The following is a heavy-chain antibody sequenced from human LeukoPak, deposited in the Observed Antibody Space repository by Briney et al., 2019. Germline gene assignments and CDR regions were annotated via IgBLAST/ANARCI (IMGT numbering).Heavy chain of an antibody. V-gene: IGHV1-18*01. CDR3: STIGGSYTLWYFVS. Sequence: ASVKVSCKASGYTFTTYGISWVRQAPGQGLEWMGWISAYNGNTNYAQKLQGRVTMTTDTSTSTDYMELRGLRSDDTAVYYCSTIGGSYTLWYFVSWGKGPLSPVPS. CDR1: GYTFTTYG. D-gene: IGHD3-16*01. J-gene: IGHJ4*02. CDR2: ISAYNGNT.